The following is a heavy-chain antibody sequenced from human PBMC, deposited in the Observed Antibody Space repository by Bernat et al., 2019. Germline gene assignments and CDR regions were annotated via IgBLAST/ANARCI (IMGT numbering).Heavy chain of an antibody. CDR1: EFSFSSYE. V-gene: IGHV3-48*03. D-gene: IGHD4-23*01. CDR2: MPRGSFSII. CDR3: ARRLPVGPFDI. Sequence: EGQLVESGGGLVQPGGSLRLSCAASEFSFSSYEMTWVRQAPGKGLEWVSYMPRGSFSIIDYAVSVKGRFTISRDNAKNSLHLQMDSLTAEDTAVYYCARRLPVGPFDIWGQGTMVIVSS. J-gene: IGHJ3*02.